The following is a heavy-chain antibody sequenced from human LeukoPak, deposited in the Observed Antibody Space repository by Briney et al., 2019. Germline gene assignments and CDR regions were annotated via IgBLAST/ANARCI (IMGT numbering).Heavy chain of an antibody. CDR3: ARANNWNYALGY. J-gene: IGHJ4*02. Sequence: SVKVSCTASGDTFIRYGISWVRQAPGQGLEWMGWISTGNGNTNYGQKFQGRVTMTTDTSTGTAYMELRSLGSDDTAIYYCARANNWNYALGYWGQGTLVTVSS. CDR2: ISTGNGNT. D-gene: IGHD1-7*01. CDR1: GDTFIRYG. V-gene: IGHV1-18*01.